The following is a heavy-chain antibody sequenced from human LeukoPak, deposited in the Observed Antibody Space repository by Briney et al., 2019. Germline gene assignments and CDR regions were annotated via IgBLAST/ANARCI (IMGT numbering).Heavy chain of an antibody. D-gene: IGHD1-7*01. CDR1: GFTFSSYA. J-gene: IGHJ4*02. CDR3: AKNRLITRTGPDD. CDR2: ISGSGGST. Sequence: GGSLRLSCAASGFTFSSYAMSWVRQAPGKGLEWVSAISGSGGSTYYADSVKGRFTIPRDNSKNTLYLQMNSLRAEDTAVYYCAKNRLITRTGPDDWGQGTLVTVSS. V-gene: IGHV3-23*01.